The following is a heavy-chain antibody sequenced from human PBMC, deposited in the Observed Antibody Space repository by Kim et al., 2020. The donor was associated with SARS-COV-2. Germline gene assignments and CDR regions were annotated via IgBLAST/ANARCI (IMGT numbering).Heavy chain of an antibody. CDR1: GGSISSYY. J-gene: IGHJ4*02. V-gene: IGHV4-59*13. CDR3: ARGKVGGDY. CDR2: INYSGST. D-gene: IGHD3-16*01. Sequence: SETLSLTCTVSGGSISSYYWSWIRQPPGKGLEWIGYINYSGSTNYNPALKSRLTISVDTSKNQISLKLNSVTAAGAAVYYCARGKVGGDYWGQGTLVTVSS.